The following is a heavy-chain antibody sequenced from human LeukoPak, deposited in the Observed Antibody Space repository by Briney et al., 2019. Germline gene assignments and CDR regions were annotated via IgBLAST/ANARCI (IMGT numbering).Heavy chain of an antibody. CDR3: AREGTAARVMDY. J-gene: IGHJ4*02. CDR2: MHTSGNT. CDR1: GCTLSSYY. D-gene: IGHD6-6*01. V-gene: IGHV4-4*07. Sequence: SETLSLTCNVSGCTLSSYYWSWIRQPAGKGLEWIVRMHTSGNTNQNPSLKSRVTMSVDTSKNQFSLNVSSVTAADTAVYYCAREGTAARVMDYWGQGTLVTVSS.